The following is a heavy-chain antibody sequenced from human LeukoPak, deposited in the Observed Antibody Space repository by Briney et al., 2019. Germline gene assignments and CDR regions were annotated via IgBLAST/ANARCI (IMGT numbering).Heavy chain of an antibody. CDR2: ISSSGSTI. Sequence: TGGSLRLSCAASGFTFSSYEMNWVRRAPGKGLEWVSYISSSGSTIYYADSVKGRFTISRDNAKNSLYLQMNSLRAEDTAVYYCAEPISGSSGWDAFDIWGQGTMVTVSS. J-gene: IGHJ3*02. D-gene: IGHD6-19*01. CDR3: AEPISGSSGWDAFDI. V-gene: IGHV3-48*03. CDR1: GFTFSSYE.